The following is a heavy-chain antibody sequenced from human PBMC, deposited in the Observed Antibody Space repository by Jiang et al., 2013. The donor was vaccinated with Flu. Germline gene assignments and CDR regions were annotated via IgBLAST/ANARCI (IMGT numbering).Heavy chain of an antibody. J-gene: IGHJ4*02. Sequence: SGGSTSYAQKFQGRVTMTRDTSTSTVYMELSSLRSEDTAVYYCAIGGNSGKFDYWGQGTLVTVSS. CDR3: AIGGNSGKFDY. D-gene: IGHD4-23*01. CDR2: SGGST. V-gene: IGHV1-46*01.